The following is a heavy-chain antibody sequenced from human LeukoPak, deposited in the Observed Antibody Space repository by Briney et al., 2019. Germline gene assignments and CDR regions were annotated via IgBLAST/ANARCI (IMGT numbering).Heavy chain of an antibody. Sequence: GGSLRLSCAASGFTFSCYSMNWVRQAAGKGREWVSYISSSSSTIYYADSVKGRFTISRYNAKNSLYLQMNSLRAEDTAVYHCARARHYDSSYYYYYYMDVWGKGTTVTVSS. D-gene: IGHD3-22*01. V-gene: IGHV3-48*04. CDR3: ARARHYDSSYYYYYYMDV. CDR2: ISSSSSTI. J-gene: IGHJ6*03. CDR1: GFTFSCYS.